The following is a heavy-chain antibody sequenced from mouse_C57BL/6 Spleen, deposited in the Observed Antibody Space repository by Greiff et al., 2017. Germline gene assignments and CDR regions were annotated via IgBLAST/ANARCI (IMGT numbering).Heavy chain of an antibody. CDR3: ARCVLRTGTAWFAY. D-gene: IGHD4-1*01. CDR1: GYTFTDYY. J-gene: IGHJ3*01. Sequence: EVQLQQSGPELVKPGASVKISCKASGYTFTDYYMNWVKQSHGKSLEWIGDINPNNGGTSYNQKFKGKATLTVDKSSSTAYMELRSLTSEDSAVYYCARCVLRTGTAWFAYWGQGTLVTVS. V-gene: IGHV1-26*01. CDR2: INPNNGGT.